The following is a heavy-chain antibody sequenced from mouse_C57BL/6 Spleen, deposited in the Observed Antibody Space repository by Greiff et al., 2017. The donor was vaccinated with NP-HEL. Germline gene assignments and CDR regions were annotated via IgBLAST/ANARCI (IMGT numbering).Heavy chain of an antibody. Sequence: QVQLKQPGAELVRPGTSVKLSCKASGYTFTSYWMHWVKQRPGQGLEWIGVIDPSDSYTNYNQKFKGKATLTVDTSSSTAYMQLSSLTSEDSAVYYCAQGRGILYYFDYWGQGTTLTVSS. V-gene: IGHV1-59*01. CDR3: AQGRGILYYFDY. J-gene: IGHJ2*01. CDR2: IDPSDSYT. CDR1: GYTFTSYW. D-gene: IGHD3-3*01.